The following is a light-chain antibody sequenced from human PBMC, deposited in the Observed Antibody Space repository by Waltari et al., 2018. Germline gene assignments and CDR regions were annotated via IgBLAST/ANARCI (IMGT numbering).Light chain of an antibody. CDR3: LLYYGGARV. V-gene: IGLV7-43*01. CDR1: PGAVTSGYY. J-gene: IGLJ3*02. CDR2: STS. Sequence: QTVVTQEPSLTVSPGATVTLTCASSPGAVTSGYYPKRSQRHPGQAPRAVIYSTSNEHSWTPARFSGSLLGGKAALTLSGVQPEDEAEYYCLLYYGGARVCGGGTKLTVL.